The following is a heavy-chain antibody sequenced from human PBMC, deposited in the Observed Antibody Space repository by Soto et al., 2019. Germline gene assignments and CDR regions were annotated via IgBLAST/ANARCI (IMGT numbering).Heavy chain of an antibody. D-gene: IGHD3-9*01. CDR3: ARVSRNYDILTGYSGYYFDY. Sequence: SETLSLTCTVSGGSVSSGSYYWSWIRQPPGKGLEWIGYIYYSGSTNYNPSLKSRVTISVDTSKNQFSLKLSSVTAADTAVYYCARVSRNYDILTGYSGYYFDYWGQGTLVTVSS. J-gene: IGHJ4*02. V-gene: IGHV4-61*01. CDR2: IYYSGST. CDR1: GGSVSSGSYY.